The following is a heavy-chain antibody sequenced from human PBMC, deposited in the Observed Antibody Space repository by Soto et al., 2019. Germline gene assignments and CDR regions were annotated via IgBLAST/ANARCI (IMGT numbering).Heavy chain of an antibody. D-gene: IGHD6-6*01. CDR1: GFSLSTSGVG. CDR2: IYWDDNK. Sequence: QITLRESGPTLVKPTQTLTLTYTFSGFSLSTSGVGVGWIRRPPGKALEWLPLIYWDDNKCYSPSLMSSLTITKYTSKNQLFLTMTNMDRVDTATYYCAHRRQIAASPFRPRLDWFDPLGQGTLVTVSS. CDR3: AHRRQIAASPFRPRLDWFDP. V-gene: IGHV2-5*02. J-gene: IGHJ5*02.